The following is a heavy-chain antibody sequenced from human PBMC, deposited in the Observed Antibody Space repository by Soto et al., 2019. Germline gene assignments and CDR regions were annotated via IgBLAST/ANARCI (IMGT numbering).Heavy chain of an antibody. CDR3: ARAPLYSNYVDYDSSGPYFDY. V-gene: IGHV3-7*01. Sequence: GGSLRLSCAASGFTFSSYWMSWVRQAPGKGLEWVANIKQDGSEKYYVDSVKGRFTISRDNAKNSLYLQMNSLRAEDTVVYYCARAPLYSNYVDYDSSGPYFDYWGQGTLVTVSS. CDR2: IKQDGSEK. CDR1: GFTFSSYW. J-gene: IGHJ4*02. D-gene: IGHD3-22*01.